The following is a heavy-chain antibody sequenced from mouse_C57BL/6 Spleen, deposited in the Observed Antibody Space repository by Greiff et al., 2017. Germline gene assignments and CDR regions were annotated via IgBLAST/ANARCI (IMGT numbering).Heavy chain of an antibody. D-gene: IGHD2-5*01. Sequence: VQLQQPGAELVKPGASVKLSCKASGYTFTSYWMQWVKQRPGQGLEWIGEIDPSDSYTTYNQKFKGKATLTVDTSSSTAYMQLSSLTSEDSAVYYCARGGSNYGFAYWGQGTLVTVSA. J-gene: IGHJ3*01. V-gene: IGHV1-50*01. CDR1: GYTFTSYW. CDR3: ARGGSNYGFAY. CDR2: IDPSDSYT.